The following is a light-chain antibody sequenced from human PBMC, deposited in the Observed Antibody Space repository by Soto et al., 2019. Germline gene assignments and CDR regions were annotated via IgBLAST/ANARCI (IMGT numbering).Light chain of an antibody. CDR3: QESFTTPGT. J-gene: IGKJ1*01. V-gene: IGKV1-39*01. CDR2: AAS. Sequence: DIQMTQSPSSLSASVGDRVTITCRASQSISNYLHWYQQKPGKAPKLLISAASSLQSGVPSRFSSTGSWTDFSLTISSLQPDDFATSYCQESFTTPGTFGQGTKVEIK. CDR1: QSISNY.